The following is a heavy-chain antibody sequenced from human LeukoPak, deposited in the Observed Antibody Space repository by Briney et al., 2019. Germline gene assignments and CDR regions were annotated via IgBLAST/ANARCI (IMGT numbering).Heavy chain of an antibody. V-gene: IGHV3-66*01. CDR1: GFTVSSNY. CDR3: ARSGVGAVYFDY. J-gene: IGHJ4*02. D-gene: IGHD1-26*01. CDR2: IYSGGST. Sequence: PGGSLRLSCAASGFTVSSNYMSWVRQAPGKGLEWVSVIYSGGSTYCADSVKGRFTISRDNSKNTLYLQMNSRRAEDTAVYYCARSGVGAVYFDYWGQGTLVTVSS.